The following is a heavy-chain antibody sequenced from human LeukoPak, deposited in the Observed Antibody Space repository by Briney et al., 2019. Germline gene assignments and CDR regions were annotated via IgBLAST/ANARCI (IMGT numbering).Heavy chain of an antibody. D-gene: IGHD6-19*01. Sequence: GGSLRLSCVVSGLTFNNYWMSWARQAPGKGLEWVANIEQDGSEKYYVDSVKGRFTISRDNAKNSLYVQMDSLRAEDTAVYYCARGVGPSGWYAYWGQGTLVTVSS. CDR3: ARGVGPSGWYAY. CDR2: IEQDGSEK. V-gene: IGHV3-7*04. J-gene: IGHJ4*02. CDR1: GLTFNNYW.